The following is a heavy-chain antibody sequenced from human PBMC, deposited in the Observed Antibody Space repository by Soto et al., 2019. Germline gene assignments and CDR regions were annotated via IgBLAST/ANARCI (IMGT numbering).Heavy chain of an antibody. Sequence: EVQLVESGGGLVKPGGSLRLSCAASGFTFSSYSMNWVRQAPGKGLEWVSSISSSSSYIYYADSVKGRFTISRDNAKNSLYQQKKRLRAENAAVYYCARDETDWGCGYWGQGTLVTLCS. CDR1: GFTFSSYS. D-gene: IGHD3-9*01. J-gene: IGHJ4*02. CDR3: ARDETDWGCGY. CDR2: ISSSSSYI. V-gene: IGHV3-21*01.